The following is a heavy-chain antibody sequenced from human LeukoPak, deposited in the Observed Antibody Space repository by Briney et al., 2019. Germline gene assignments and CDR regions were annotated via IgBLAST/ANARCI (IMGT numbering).Heavy chain of an antibody. D-gene: IGHD3-10*01. CDR2: ISYDGSLK. CDR3: ARGDYYGSGSYWYYFDY. CDR1: GFTFSDYD. Sequence: GRSLRLSCAASGFTFSDYDMHWVRQAPGKGLEWVAVISYDGSLKYYADSVKGRFTIPRDNSKNTVFLQMNSLRAEDTAVYYCARGDYYGSGSYWYYFDYWGQGTLVTVSS. J-gene: IGHJ4*02. V-gene: IGHV3-30*03.